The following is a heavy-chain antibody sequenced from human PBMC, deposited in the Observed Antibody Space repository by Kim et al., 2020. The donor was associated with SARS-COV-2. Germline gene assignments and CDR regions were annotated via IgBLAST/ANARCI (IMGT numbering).Heavy chain of an antibody. D-gene: IGHD3-10*01. Sequence: GGSLRLSCAASGFTFSSYGMHWVRQAPGKGLEWVAVISYDGSNKYYADSVKGRFTISRDNSKNTLYLQMNSLRAEDTAVYYCARVQYPTYYGSGSYYNTPDYWGQGTLVTVSS. CDR1: GFTFSSYG. CDR3: ARVQYPTYYGSGSYYNTPDY. V-gene: IGHV3-33*05. CDR2: ISYDGSNK. J-gene: IGHJ4*02.